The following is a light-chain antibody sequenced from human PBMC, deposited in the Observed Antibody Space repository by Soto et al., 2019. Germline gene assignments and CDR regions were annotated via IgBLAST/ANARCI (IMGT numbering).Light chain of an antibody. CDR2: GAS. V-gene: IGKV3-20*01. CDR1: QTVSGSY. Sequence: NVFTQSPGTLSLSPGEGATLSCRASQTVSGSYVAWYQQKPGQTPRLLIYGASSRATGIPDRFSGSGSGTDFTLTISRLEPEDFAVYHCQQYGDSPLTFGGGTKV. J-gene: IGKJ4*01. CDR3: QQYGDSPLT.